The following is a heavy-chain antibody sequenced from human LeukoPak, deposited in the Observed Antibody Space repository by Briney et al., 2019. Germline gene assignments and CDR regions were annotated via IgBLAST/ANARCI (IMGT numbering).Heavy chain of an antibody. CDR2: IYYSGST. V-gene: IGHV4-39*07. Sequence: PSETLSLTCTVSGGSISSSSYYWGWIRQPPGKGLEWIGSIYYSGSTYYNPSLKSRVTISVDTSKNQFSLKLSSVTAADTAVYYCARDSGYSSSWEFDYWGQGTLVTVSS. CDR1: GGSISSSSYY. CDR3: ARDSGYSSSWEFDY. J-gene: IGHJ4*02. D-gene: IGHD6-13*01.